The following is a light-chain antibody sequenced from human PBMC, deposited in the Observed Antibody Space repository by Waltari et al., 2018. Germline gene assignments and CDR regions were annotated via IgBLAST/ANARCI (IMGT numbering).Light chain of an antibody. CDR3: SSYAGTNNLV. CDR1: SSDVGRYDF. Sequence: HSALTQPPSASGSPVQSVTISFTGTSSDVGRYDFVSLYQQHPGKDPKLIIDEVNRRPSVVPDRFSGSKSGTTASLTVSGLRAEDEADYYCSSYAGTNNLVFGGGTKLTVL. V-gene: IGLV2-8*01. CDR2: EVN. J-gene: IGLJ3*02.